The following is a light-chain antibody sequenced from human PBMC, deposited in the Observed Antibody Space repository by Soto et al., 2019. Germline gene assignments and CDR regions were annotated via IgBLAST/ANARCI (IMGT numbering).Light chain of an antibody. CDR1: QSISNY. V-gene: IGKV1-39*01. CDR3: QQSYSTWT. J-gene: IGKJ1*01. Sequence: DIQMTQSPSSLSASVGDRVTITCRASQSISNYVNWYQQKPGKAPKLLIYADSNLQSGVPLRFSGSRSGTDFTLTISSLQPEDFASYYCQQSYSTWTFGQGTKVDIK. CDR2: ADS.